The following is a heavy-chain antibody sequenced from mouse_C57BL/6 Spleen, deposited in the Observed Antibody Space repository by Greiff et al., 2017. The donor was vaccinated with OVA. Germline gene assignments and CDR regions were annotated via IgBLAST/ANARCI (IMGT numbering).Heavy chain of an antibody. D-gene: IGHD2-1*01. CDR2: IRNKASSHAT. Sequence: EVKLVESGGGLVQPGGSMKLSCAASGFTFSYAWMAWVRQTPEKGLEWVAEIRNKASSHATSYAVSVQGRFTIARADSKSSVYLQMNSLRAEDTGIYYCTGRNDVSFDYWGQGTTLTVSS. CDR1: GFTFSYAW. CDR3: TGRNDVSFDY. J-gene: IGHJ2*01. V-gene: IGHV6-6*01.